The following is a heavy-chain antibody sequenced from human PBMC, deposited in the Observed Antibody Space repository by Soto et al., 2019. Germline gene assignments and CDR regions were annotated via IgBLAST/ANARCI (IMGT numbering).Heavy chain of an antibody. CDR1: GGSFSGYY. CDR2: INHSGST. CDR3: ARDKITGLFDY. V-gene: IGHV4-34*01. Sequence: SETLSLTCAVYGGSFSGYYWTWIRQPPGTGREWIGEINHSGSTNYNPSLKSRVTMSVDTSKNQFALKLTSVTAADTAVYYCARDKITGLFDYWGQGTLVTVSS. J-gene: IGHJ4*02. D-gene: IGHD2-8*02.